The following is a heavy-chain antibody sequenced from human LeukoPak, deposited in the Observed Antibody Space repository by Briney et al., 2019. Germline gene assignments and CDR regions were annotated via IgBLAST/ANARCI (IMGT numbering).Heavy chain of an antibody. V-gene: IGHV5-51*01. Sequence: GESLKISCKGSGYSFTNYWIGWVRQMPGKGLEWMGIIFPGDSETRYSPSFLDQVAISADKSINTAYLELSSLRASDTANYFCVRARECSTSWYFDSWGQGALVTVSS. CDR3: VRARECSTSWYFDS. J-gene: IGHJ4*02. CDR2: IFPGDSET. D-gene: IGHD2-2*01. CDR1: GYSFTNYW.